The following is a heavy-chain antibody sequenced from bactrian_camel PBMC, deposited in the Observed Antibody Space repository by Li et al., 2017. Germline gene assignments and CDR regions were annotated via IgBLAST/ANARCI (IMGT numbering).Heavy chain of an antibody. CDR3: AKSDNGAVN. CDR1: GFTFSSNA. V-gene: IGHV3S31*01. Sequence: VQLVESGGGLVQPGGSLRLSCAASGFTFSSNAMAWVRQAPGKGLEWVSSINSAGGSFYADSVKGRFTISRDNAKNTLYLQLNSLKTEDTAMYYCAKSDNGAVNWGQGTQVTVS. CDR2: INSAGGS. J-gene: IGHJ4*01.